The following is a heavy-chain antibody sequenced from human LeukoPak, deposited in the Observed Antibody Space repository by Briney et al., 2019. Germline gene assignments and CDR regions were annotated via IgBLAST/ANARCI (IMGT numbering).Heavy chain of an antibody. D-gene: IGHD2-2*01. CDR3: AKDVPAAYFDY. CDR2: VRYDESTK. V-gene: IGHV3-30*02. J-gene: IGHJ4*02. CDR1: GFTFCSYA. Sequence: GGSLRLSCAASGFTFCSYAMHWVRQAPGKGLEWVAFVRYDESTKFYADSVKGRFTISRDNSKTTLYLQMNSLRAEDTAVYYCAKDVPAAYFDYWGQGTLVTVSS.